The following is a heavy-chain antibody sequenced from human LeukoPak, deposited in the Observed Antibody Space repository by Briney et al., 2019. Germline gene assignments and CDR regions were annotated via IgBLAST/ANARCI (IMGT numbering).Heavy chain of an antibody. CDR3: ARVLCGGDCWGGRGAFDI. Sequence: GGSLRLSCAASGFTFSSYEMNWVRQAPGKGLEWVSYISSSGSTIYYADSVKGRFTISRDNAKNSLYLQMNSLRAEDTAVYYCARVLCGGDCWGGRGAFDIGGQGTMVTVSS. CDR1: GFTFSSYE. J-gene: IGHJ3*02. V-gene: IGHV3-48*03. D-gene: IGHD2-21*02. CDR2: ISSSGSTI.